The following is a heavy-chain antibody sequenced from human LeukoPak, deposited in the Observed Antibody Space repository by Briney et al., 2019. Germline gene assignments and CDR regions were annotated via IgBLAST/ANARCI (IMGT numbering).Heavy chain of an antibody. CDR1: EFTFSSHA. J-gene: IGHJ4*02. V-gene: IGHV3-21*01. CDR3: ARDRGIAAADDYYFDY. D-gene: IGHD6-13*01. Sequence: KPGGSLRLSCAASEFTFSSHAMIWVRQAPGKGLEWVSSISSSSSYIYYADSVKGRFTISRDNAKNSLYLQMNSLRAEDTAVYYCARDRGIAAADDYYFDYWGQGTLVTVSS. CDR2: ISSSSSYI.